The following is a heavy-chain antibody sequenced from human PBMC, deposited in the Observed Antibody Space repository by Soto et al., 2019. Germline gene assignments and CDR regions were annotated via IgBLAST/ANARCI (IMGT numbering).Heavy chain of an antibody. Sequence: PSETLSLTCTVSGGSISSYYWSWIRQPPGKGLEWIGYIYYSGSTNYNPSLKSRVTISVDTSKNQFSLKLSSVTAADTAVYYCARGVIVGATNFPPDYWGQGTLVTVSS. CDR1: GGSISSYY. CDR3: ARGVIVGATNFPPDY. D-gene: IGHD1-26*01. J-gene: IGHJ4*02. CDR2: IYYSGST. V-gene: IGHV4-59*01.